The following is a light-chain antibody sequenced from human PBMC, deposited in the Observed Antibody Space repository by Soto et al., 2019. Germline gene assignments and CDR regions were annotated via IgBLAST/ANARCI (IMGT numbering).Light chain of an antibody. CDR3: MQAVQTPPT. J-gene: IGKJ4*01. V-gene: IGKV2-28*01. CDR2: LGS. CDR1: QSLLHSNGYNY. Sequence: DIVITQSPLSLSVTPGEPASISCRSSQSLLHSNGYNYLDWYLQKPGQSPLLLIYLGSNRASGVPDRFSASGSGTDFTLKISRVEAEDVGVYYCMQAVQTPPTFGGGTKVDIK.